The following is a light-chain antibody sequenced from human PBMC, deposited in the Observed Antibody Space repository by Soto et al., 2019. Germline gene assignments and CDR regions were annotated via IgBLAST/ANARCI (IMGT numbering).Light chain of an antibody. CDR3: LQHNSDPYT. V-gene: IGKV1-17*01. J-gene: IGKJ2*01. Sequence: DIQMTQSPSSLSASVGDRVSITCRASQGITRDLAWYQQKTGKAPKRLIYAASSLQSGVPSRFSDSGSGTEFTLTISRLQPEDFATYYCLQHNSDPYTFGQGTRLEIK. CDR2: AAS. CDR1: QGITRD.